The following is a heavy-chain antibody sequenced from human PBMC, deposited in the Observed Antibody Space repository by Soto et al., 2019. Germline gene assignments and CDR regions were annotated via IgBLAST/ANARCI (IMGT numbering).Heavy chain of an antibody. Sequence: GGSLRLSCAASGFTFSSYGMHWVRQAPGKGLEWVAVIWYDGSNKYYADSVKGRFTISRDNSKNTLYLQMNSLRAEDTAVYYCARSRGGYSGYDPVPRHFWGQGTLVTVSS. CDR2: IWYDGSNK. CDR3: ARSRGGYSGYDPVPRHF. D-gene: IGHD5-12*01. J-gene: IGHJ4*02. CDR1: GFTFSSYG. V-gene: IGHV3-33*01.